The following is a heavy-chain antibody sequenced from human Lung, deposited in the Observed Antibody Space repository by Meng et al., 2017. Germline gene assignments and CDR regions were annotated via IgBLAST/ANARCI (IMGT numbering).Heavy chain of an antibody. CDR3: ARDEDISAAGKLFGDY. CDR2: INPKSGDT. CDR1: GYNFPDYY. V-gene: IGHV1-2*06. D-gene: IGHD6-25*01. J-gene: IGHJ4*02. Sequence: QVQLAQSGGEVERPGAAVKVSCKPSGYNFPDYYLHWVRRDPGQGLEWMGRINPKSGDTHYAQKFQARVTMTGDTSISTAYMELSGLRSDDTAMYYCARDEDISAAGKLFGDYWGQGTLVTVSS.